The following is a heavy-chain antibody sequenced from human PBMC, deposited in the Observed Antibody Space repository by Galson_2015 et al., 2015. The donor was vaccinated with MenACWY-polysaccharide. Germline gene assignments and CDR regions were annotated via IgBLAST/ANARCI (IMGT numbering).Heavy chain of an antibody. Sequence: SLRLSCAASGSRFSNSGMHWVHQAPGKGLEWVAVIQYDGSNKVYADSVKGRFTISRDNSKNTVFLEMNTLGVEDTAVYYCAREGSRIVFHAFDIWGQGTMVTVSS. J-gene: IGHJ3*02. V-gene: IGHV3-33*01. CDR3: AREGSRIVFHAFDI. CDR2: IQYDGSNK. D-gene: IGHD2-2*01. CDR1: GSRFSNSG.